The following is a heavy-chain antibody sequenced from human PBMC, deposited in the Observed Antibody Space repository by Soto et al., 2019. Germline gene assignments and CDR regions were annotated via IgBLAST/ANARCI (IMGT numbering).Heavy chain of an antibody. CDR1: GGSISSYY. CDR2: IYYSGST. J-gene: IGHJ4*02. CDR3: ARSIVVPAAMRYFDY. V-gene: IGHV4-59*08. Sequence: NPSETLALTCTVSGGSISSYYWSWIRQPPGKGLEWIGYIYYSGSTNYNPSLKSRVTISVDTSKNQFSLKLSSVTAADTAVYYCARSIVVPAAMRYFDYWGQGTLVTVSS. D-gene: IGHD2-2*01.